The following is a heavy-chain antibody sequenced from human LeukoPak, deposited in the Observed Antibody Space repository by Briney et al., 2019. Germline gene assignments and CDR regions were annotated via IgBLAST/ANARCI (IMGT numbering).Heavy chain of an antibody. Sequence: GGSLRLSCAASGFIFSNYAMHWVRQAPGKGLEWVAVISYDGSNKYYADSVKGRFTISRDNSKNTLYLQMNSLRSDDTAVYYCARGVRIAVAGYIDCWGQGTLVTVSS. J-gene: IGHJ4*02. D-gene: IGHD6-19*01. CDR2: ISYDGSNK. CDR1: GFIFSNYA. CDR3: ARGVRIAVAGYIDC. V-gene: IGHV3-30*04.